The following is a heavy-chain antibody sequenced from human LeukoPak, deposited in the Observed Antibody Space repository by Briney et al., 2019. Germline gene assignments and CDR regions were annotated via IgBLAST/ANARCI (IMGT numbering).Heavy chain of an antibody. D-gene: IGHD5-24*01. CDR3: ARDFRRWLQEAIDY. CDR1: GFTFSSYA. V-gene: IGHV3-30*04. CDR2: ISYDGSNK. J-gene: IGHJ4*02. Sequence: QTGRSLRLSCAASGFTFSSYAMHWVRQATGKGLEWVAVISYDGSNKYYADSVKGRFTISRDNSKNTLYLQMNSLRAEDTAVYYCARDFRRWLQEAIDYWGQGTLVTVSS.